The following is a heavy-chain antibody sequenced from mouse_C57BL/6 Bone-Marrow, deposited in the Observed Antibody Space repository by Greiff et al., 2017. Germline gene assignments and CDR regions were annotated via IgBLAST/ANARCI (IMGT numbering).Heavy chain of an antibody. D-gene: IGHD1-3*01. CDR3: AREKSSPLEWYFDV. CDR1: GYTFTSYW. CDR2: IDPSDSYT. J-gene: IGHJ1*03. Sequence: VQLQQPGAELVKPGASVKVSCKASGYTFTSYWMHWVKQRPGQGLEWIGEIDPSDSYTNYNQKFKGKSTLTVDKSSSTAYMQLSSLTSEDSAVYYCAREKSSPLEWYFDVWGTGTTVTVSS. V-gene: IGHV1-69*01.